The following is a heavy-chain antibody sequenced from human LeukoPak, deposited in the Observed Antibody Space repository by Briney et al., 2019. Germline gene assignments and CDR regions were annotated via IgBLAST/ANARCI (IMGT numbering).Heavy chain of an antibody. Sequence: GGSLRLPCAASGFTVSSNYMSWVRQAPGKGLEWVSVIYSGGSTYYADSVKGRFTISRDNSKNTLYLQMNSLRAEDTAVYYCARARTEWELLIGFDYWGQGTLVTVSS. CDR3: ARARTEWELLIGFDY. V-gene: IGHV3-53*01. J-gene: IGHJ4*02. CDR1: GFTVSSNY. CDR2: IYSGGST. D-gene: IGHD1-26*01.